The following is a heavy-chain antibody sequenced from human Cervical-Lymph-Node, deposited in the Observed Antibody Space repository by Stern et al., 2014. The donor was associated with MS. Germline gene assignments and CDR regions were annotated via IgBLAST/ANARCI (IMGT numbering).Heavy chain of an antibody. CDR3: ARDRWLQSKYYGMDV. J-gene: IGHJ6*02. Sequence: QVQLVQSGGGVVQPGRSLRLSCAASGFTFGSYALHWVRQAPGKGLEWAAGISYDGNDQYYADSVKGRFTISRDKSRMTLYLQMNSLRGEDTALYYCARDRWLQSKYYGMDVWGQGTTVIVSS. CDR2: ISYDGNDQ. D-gene: IGHD5-24*01. CDR1: GFTFGSYA. V-gene: IGHV3-30*04.